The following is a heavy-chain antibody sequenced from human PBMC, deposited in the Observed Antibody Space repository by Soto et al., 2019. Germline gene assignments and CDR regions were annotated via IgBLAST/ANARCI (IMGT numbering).Heavy chain of an antibody. J-gene: IGHJ5*02. CDR1: GGTFSSYA. CDR2: IIPIFGTA. D-gene: IGHD2-2*01. V-gene: IGHV1-69*06. CDR3: ARGNVVVQADNPDDWFDP. Sequence: GASVKVSCKASGGTFSSYAISWVRQAPGQGLEWMGGIIPIFGTANYAQKFQGRVTITADKSTSTAYMELSSLRSEDTAVYYCARGNVVVQADNPDDWFDPWGQGTLVTVSS.